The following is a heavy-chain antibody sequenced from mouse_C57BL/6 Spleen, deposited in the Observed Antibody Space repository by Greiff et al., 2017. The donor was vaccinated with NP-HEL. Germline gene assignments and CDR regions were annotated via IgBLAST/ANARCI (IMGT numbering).Heavy chain of an antibody. CDR3: ARFLYYYGSSYDDY. D-gene: IGHD1-1*01. J-gene: IGHJ2*01. CDR1: GYAFSSYW. Sequence: VQLQQSGAELVKPGASVKISCKASGYAFSSYWMNWVKQRPGKGLEWIGQIYPGDGDTNYNGKFKGKATLTADKSSSTAYMQLSSLTSEDSAVYFCARFLYYYGSSYDDYWGQGTTLTVSS. CDR2: IYPGDGDT. V-gene: IGHV1-80*01.